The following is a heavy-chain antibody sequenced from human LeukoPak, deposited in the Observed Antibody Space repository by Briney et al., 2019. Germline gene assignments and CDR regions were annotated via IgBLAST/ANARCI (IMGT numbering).Heavy chain of an antibody. V-gene: IGHV3-43*01. CDR3: AKELDTMFFDY. CDR1: GFNFDCYT. Sequence: GSLRLSCATSGFNFDCYTIHWVRQAPGKGLEWVSLAGWAGGTTFYSDSVRGRFTISRDSGRKSVYLQMNSLTTDDTAFYFCAKELDTMFFDYWGQGALVTVSS. J-gene: IGHJ4*02. D-gene: IGHD3-10*02. CDR2: AGWAGGTT.